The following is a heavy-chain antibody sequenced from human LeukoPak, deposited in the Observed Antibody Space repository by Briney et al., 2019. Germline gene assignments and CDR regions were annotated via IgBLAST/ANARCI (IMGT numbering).Heavy chain of an antibody. J-gene: IGHJ4*02. Sequence: SQTLSLTCTVSGGSISSGSYYWSWIRQPAGKGLEWIGRIYTSGSTNYNPSLKSRVTISVDTSKNQFSLKLSSVTAADTAVYYCATDRGEKRRGISKAAAGLGRFFYDYWGQGTLVTVSS. D-gene: IGHD6-13*01. CDR3: ATDRGEKRRGISKAAAGLGRFFYDY. CDR2: IYTSGST. V-gene: IGHV4-61*02. CDR1: GGSISSGSYY.